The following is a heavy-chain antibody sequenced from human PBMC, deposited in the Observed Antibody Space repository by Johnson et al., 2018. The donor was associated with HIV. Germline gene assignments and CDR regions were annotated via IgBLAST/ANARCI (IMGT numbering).Heavy chain of an antibody. CDR1: GFTFSNYG. CDR2: ISGGGSGT. J-gene: IGHJ3*02. CDR3: AKRLGYDSRGDQFDI. Sequence: QVQLVESGGGVVQPGTSLRLSCAASGFTFSNYGMHWVRQAPGKGLQWVSTISGGGSGTYYADSVKGRYTISRDNSKNTLSLQMNSLSVEDTAIYYCAKRLGYDSRGDQFDIWGQGTMVTVSS. V-gene: IGHV3-NL1*01. D-gene: IGHD3-22*01.